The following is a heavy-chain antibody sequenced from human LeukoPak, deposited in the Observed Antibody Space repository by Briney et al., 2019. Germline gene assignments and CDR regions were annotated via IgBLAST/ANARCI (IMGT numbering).Heavy chain of an antibody. D-gene: IGHD2-2*01. Sequence: GGSLRLSCAASGFTFISYGMHWVRQTPGKGLEWVAVISSDGSNTFYADSVKGRFTVSRDISKNTVYLQMNGLKAEDTAVYYCARDDCSTTPCYAYWGQGTLVTVSS. CDR1: GFTFISYG. CDR3: ARDDCSTTPCYAY. V-gene: IGHV3-30*03. CDR2: ISSDGSNT. J-gene: IGHJ4*02.